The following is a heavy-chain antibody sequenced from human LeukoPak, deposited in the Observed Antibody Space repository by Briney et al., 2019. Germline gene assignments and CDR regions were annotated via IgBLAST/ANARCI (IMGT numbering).Heavy chain of an antibody. J-gene: IGHJ4*02. CDR3: ARDSDLGGPSPEGY. Sequence: ASVKVSCKASGYTFTGYCLQCGRQAPGQGLEWMGWINPNSGGTNYAQKFQGRVTMTRATSISTAYMEQSRLRSDDTAVYYCARDSDLGGPSPEGYWGEGTQVTVSS. CDR1: GYTFTGYC. D-gene: IGHD3-16*01. V-gene: IGHV1-2*02. CDR2: INPNSGGT.